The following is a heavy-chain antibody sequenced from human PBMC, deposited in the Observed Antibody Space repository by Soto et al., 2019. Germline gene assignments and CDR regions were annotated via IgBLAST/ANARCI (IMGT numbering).Heavy chain of an antibody. J-gene: IGHJ6*03. CDR3: ARGSTVTFPRYYYYYMDV. D-gene: IGHD4-17*01. CDR1: GGTFSSYA. CDR2: IIPICGTA. Sequence: SVKVCCKASGGTFSSYAISWVRQAPGQGLEWMGGIIPICGTANYAQKFQGRVTMTANTSTSTAYMELSSLRSEDTAVYYCARGSTVTFPRYYYYYMDVWGKGTTVTVSS. V-gene: IGHV1-69*06.